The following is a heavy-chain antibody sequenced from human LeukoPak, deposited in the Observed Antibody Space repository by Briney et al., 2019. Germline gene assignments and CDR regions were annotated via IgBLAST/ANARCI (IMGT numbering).Heavy chain of an antibody. V-gene: IGHV3-20*04. CDR1: GFTFDDYG. D-gene: IGHD2/OR15-2a*01. J-gene: IGHJ4*02. CDR2: INWNGGST. Sequence: PGGSLRLSCAASGFTFDDYGMSWVRQAPGKGLEWVSGINWNGGSTGYADSVKGRFTISRDNSNNTLFLQMSSLRVEDTAVYYCARAARAGAQYFDWWGQGVLVTVSS. CDR3: ARAARAGAQYFDW.